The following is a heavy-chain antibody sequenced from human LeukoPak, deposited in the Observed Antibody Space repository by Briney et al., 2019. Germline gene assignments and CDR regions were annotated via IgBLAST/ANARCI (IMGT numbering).Heavy chain of an antibody. CDR3: ARGVVGATHDALDI. CDR1: GGSISSSSYY. D-gene: IGHD1-26*01. CDR2: IYYSGST. Sequence: PSETLSLTCTVSGGSISSSSYYWGWIRQPPGKGLEWIGSIYYSGSTYYNPSLKSRVTISVDTSKNQFSLKLSSVTAADTAVYYCARGVVGATHDALDIWGQGTMVTVSS. J-gene: IGHJ3*02. V-gene: IGHV4-39*07.